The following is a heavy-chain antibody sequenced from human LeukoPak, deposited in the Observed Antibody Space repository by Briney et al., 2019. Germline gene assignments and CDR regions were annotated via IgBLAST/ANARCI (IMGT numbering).Heavy chain of an antibody. D-gene: IGHD2-2*01. Sequence: SETLSLTCTVSGGSISSYYWSWIRQPPGKGREWIGYIYSSGSTNYNPSLKSRVTISVDTSKNQFSLMLSSVTAADTAVYYCARRGTSSSLDFWGQGTLVIVPS. V-gene: IGHV4-59*08. CDR1: GGSISSYY. CDR3: ARRGTSSSLDF. J-gene: IGHJ4*02. CDR2: IYSSGST.